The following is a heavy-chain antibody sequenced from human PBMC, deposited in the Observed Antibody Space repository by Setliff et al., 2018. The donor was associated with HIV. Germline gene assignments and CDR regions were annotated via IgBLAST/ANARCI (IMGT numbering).Heavy chain of an antibody. D-gene: IGHD3-10*01. J-gene: IGHJ4*02. CDR2: INQSGRT. CDR3: ERSGPVWFGEPPYYFDS. CDR1: GGSFSDDY. Sequence: SETLSLTCGIYGGSFSDDYWSWIRQTPGKGLEWIGEINQSGRTNNNPSLKSRVTISVDTSKNQFSLKLSSVTAADTAVYYCERSGPVWFGEPPYYFDSWGLGTLVTVSS. V-gene: IGHV4-34*01.